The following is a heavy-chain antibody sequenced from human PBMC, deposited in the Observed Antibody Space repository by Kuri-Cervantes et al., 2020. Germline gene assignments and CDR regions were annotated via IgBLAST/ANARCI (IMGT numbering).Heavy chain of an antibody. CDR3: ARVREQWLWGSYYFDY. J-gene: IGHJ4*02. D-gene: IGHD6-19*01. CDR2: IWYDGSNK. V-gene: IGHV3-33*01. Sequence: GESLKISCAASGFTFSSYGMHWVRQAPGKGLEGVAVIWYDGSNKYYADSVKGRFTISRDNSKNTLYLQMNSLRAEDTAVYYCARVREQWLWGSYYFDYWGQGTLVTVSS. CDR1: GFTFSSYG.